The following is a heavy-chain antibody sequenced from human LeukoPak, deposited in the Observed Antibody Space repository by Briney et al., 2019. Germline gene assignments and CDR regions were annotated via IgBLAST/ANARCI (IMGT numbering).Heavy chain of an antibody. CDR2: IYYSGST. V-gene: IGHV4-59*01. Sequence: SETLSLTCTVSGGSISSYYWSWIRQPPGKGLEWIGYIYYSGSTNYNPSLKSRVTISVDTSKNQFSLKLSSVTAADTAVYYCAGLLDSSGWYREKDPDVRGQGTTVTVSS. CDR3: AGLLDSSGWYREKDPDV. J-gene: IGHJ6*02. CDR1: GGSISSYY. D-gene: IGHD6-19*01.